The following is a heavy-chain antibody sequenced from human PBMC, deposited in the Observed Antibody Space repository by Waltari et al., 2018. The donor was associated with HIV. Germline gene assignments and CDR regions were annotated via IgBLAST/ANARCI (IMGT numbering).Heavy chain of an antibody. V-gene: IGHV4-39*01. CDR2: IYSNGVS. CDR1: TGYITQSYY. D-gene: IGHD6-19*01. Sequence: QLQLQESGPALVKPSETLSLTCTVSTGYITQSYYWGWVHQFPGTGLGWIGSIYSNGVSHYAPDLKSRVALSVDMSKNQFSLTLTAVTAADTSRYFCVALRTVTGTIDKWGQGTLVTVS. CDR3: VALRTVTGTIDK. J-gene: IGHJ4*02.